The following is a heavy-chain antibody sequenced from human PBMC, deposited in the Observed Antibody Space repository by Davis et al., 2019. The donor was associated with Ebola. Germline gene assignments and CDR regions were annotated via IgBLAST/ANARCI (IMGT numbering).Heavy chain of an antibody. J-gene: IGHJ4*02. CDR1: GGSFSGYY. V-gene: IGHV4-34*01. D-gene: IGHD6-19*01. CDR3: ARGPKRGWYFYY. Sequence: SETLSLTCAVYGGSFSGYYWSWIRQPPGKGLEWIGEINHSGSTYYNPSLKSRVTISVDTSKNQFSLKLSSVTAADTAVYYCARGPKRGWYFYYWGQGTLVTVSS. CDR2: INHSGST.